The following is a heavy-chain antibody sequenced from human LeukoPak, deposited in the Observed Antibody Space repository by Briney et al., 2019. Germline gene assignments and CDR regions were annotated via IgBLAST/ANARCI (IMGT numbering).Heavy chain of an antibody. CDR2: ISSSGRSI. Sequence: GGSLRLSCAASGFTFRSYDMNWVRRAPGKGLEWVSYISSSGRSIYYADSVKGRFTISRDNAKNSLYLQMNSLRAEDTAVYYCARDLGQQLVWGQGTLVTVSS. V-gene: IGHV3-48*03. D-gene: IGHD6-13*01. CDR3: ARDLGQQLV. J-gene: IGHJ4*02. CDR1: GFTFRSYD.